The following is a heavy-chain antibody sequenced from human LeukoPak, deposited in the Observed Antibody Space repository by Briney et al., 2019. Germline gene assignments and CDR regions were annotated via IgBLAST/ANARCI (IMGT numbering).Heavy chain of an antibody. J-gene: IGHJ4*02. CDR2: MNPNSGNT. D-gene: IGHD4-23*01. CDR1: GYTFTSYD. CDR3: ARVRLGNSGVDY. Sequence: APVKVSCKASGYTFTSYDINWVRQATGQGLEWMGWMNPNSGNTGYAQKFQGRVTMTRNTSIRTAYMELSSLRSEDTAVYYCARVRLGNSGVDYWGQGTLVTVS. V-gene: IGHV1-8*01.